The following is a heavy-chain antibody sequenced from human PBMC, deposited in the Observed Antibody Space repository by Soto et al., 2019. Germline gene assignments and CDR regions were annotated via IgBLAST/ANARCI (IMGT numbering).Heavy chain of an antibody. CDR1: GFTFDGYA. CDR2: ISWNSGSI. V-gene: IGHV3-9*01. J-gene: IGHJ4*02. D-gene: IGHD5-12*01. Sequence: GGSLRLSCAASGFTFDGYAMHWVRQAPGKGLEWVSGISWNSGSIGYADSVKGRSTISRDNAKNSLYLQMNSLRAEDTALYYCAKWSRGGYGDYWGQGTLVTVSS. CDR3: AKWSRGGYGDY.